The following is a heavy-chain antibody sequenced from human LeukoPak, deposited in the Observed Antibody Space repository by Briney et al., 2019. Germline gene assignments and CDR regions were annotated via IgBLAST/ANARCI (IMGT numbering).Heavy chain of an antibody. D-gene: IGHD2-8*01. Sequence: PGGSLRLSYAASGFTFSSYAMSWVRQAPGKGLEWVSAISGSGGSTYYADSVKGRFTISRDNSKSTLYLQMSSLRAEDTAIYYCAKVANGGGDYWGQGTLVTVSS. J-gene: IGHJ4*02. CDR1: GFTFSSYA. CDR2: ISGSGGST. CDR3: AKVANGGGDY. V-gene: IGHV3-23*01.